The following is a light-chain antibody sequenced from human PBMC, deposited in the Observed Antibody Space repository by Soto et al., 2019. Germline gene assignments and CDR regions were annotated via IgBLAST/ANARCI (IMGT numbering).Light chain of an antibody. Sequence: QSALTQPASVSGSPGQSITISCTGTSSDVGGHNYVSWYQHHPGKAPKLMIYDVSNRPSGISNRFSGSKSGNTASLTISGLQAEDEADYYCSSYTSSSNFERYVFGTGTKVTVL. V-gene: IGLV2-14*03. CDR2: DVS. J-gene: IGLJ1*01. CDR3: SSYTSSSNFERYV. CDR1: SSDVGGHNY.